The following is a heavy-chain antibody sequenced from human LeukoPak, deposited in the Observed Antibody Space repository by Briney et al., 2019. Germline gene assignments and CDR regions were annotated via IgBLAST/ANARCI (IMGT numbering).Heavy chain of an antibody. CDR1: GYTFTGYY. CDR2: INPNSGGT. J-gene: IGHJ4*02. Sequence: ASVKVSCKASGYTFTGYYMHWVRQAPGQGLEWMGWINPNSGGTNYAQKFQGWVTMTRDTSISTAYMELSRLRSDDTAVYYCARDDEVVLRYFDWLMYYWGQGTLVTVSS. CDR3: ARDDEVVLRYFDWLMYY. V-gene: IGHV1-2*04. D-gene: IGHD3-9*01.